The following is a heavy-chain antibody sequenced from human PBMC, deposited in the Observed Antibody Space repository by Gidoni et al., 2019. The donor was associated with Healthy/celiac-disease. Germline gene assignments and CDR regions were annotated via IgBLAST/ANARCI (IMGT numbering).Heavy chain of an antibody. CDR3: ARAGPWGPGSYDPALYYFDY. J-gene: IGHJ4*02. Sequence: QVQLQQWGAGLLKPSETLSLTCAVYGGSFSGYYWSWIRPPPGKGLEWIGEINHSGSTNYNPSLKSRVTISVDTSKNQFSLKLSSVTAADTAVYYCARAGPWGPGSYDPALYYFDYWGQGTLVTVSS. V-gene: IGHV4-34*01. CDR2: INHSGST. D-gene: IGHD1-26*01. CDR1: GGSFSGYY.